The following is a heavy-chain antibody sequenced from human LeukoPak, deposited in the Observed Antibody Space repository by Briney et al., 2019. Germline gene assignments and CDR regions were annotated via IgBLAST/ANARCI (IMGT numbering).Heavy chain of an antibody. J-gene: IGHJ4*02. V-gene: IGHV3-30*02. D-gene: IGHD3-16*01. CDR2: IRYDGSNK. CDR3: AKDLGSYFDY. CDR1: GFTFRSYG. Sequence: GGSLRLSXAASGFTFRSYGMHWVRQAPGKGLEWVAFIRYDGSNKYYADSVKGRFTISRDNSKNTLYLQMNSLRAEDTAVYYCAKDLGSYFDYWGQGTLVTVSS.